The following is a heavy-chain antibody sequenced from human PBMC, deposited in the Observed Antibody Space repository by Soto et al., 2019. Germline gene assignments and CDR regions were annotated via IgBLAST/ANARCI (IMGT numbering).Heavy chain of an antibody. V-gene: IGHV1-46*03. CDR3: ARRSFPGYCSAGRCYGYYYYYMDV. CDR2: INPSGGST. D-gene: IGHD2-15*01. Sequence: GASVKVSCKASGYTFTSYYMHWVRQAPGQGLEWMGIINPSGGSTSYAQKFQGRVTMTRDTSTSTVYMELSSLRSEDTAVYYCARRSFPGYCSAGRCYGYYYYYMDVWGKGTTVTVSS. CDR1: GYTFTSYY. J-gene: IGHJ6*03.